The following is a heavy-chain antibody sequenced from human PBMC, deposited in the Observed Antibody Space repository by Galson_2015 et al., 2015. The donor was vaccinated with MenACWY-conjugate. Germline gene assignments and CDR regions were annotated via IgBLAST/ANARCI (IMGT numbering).Heavy chain of an antibody. CDR3: AREDLAWAFGLDY. Sequence: SLRLSCAASGFTFSNYGMNWVRQAPGKGLEWLSYIGPSGTTIWYADSVKGRFTVSRDNAENSLYLQMNSLRPEDTAVYYCAREDLAWAFGLDYWGQGTLVTVSS. CDR2: IGPSGTTI. CDR1: GFTFSNYG. V-gene: IGHV3-48*03. J-gene: IGHJ4*02. D-gene: IGHD2/OR15-2a*01.